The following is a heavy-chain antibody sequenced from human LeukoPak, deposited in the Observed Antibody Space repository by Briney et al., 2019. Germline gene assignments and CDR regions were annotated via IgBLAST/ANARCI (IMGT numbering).Heavy chain of an antibody. CDR1: GFTFSSYS. D-gene: IGHD3-10*01. CDR3: AREGLWRDTKMVDY. V-gene: IGHV3-21*01. CDR2: ISSSSYI. Sequence: GGSLRLSCAASGFTFSSYSMNWVRQAPGKGLEWVSSISSSSYIYYADSVKGRFTISRDNAKNSLYLQMNSLRAEDTAVYYCAREGLWRDTKMVDYWGQGTLVTVSS. J-gene: IGHJ4*02.